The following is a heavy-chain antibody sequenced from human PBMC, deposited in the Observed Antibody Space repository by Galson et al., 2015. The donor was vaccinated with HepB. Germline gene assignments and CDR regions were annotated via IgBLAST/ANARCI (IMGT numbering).Heavy chain of an antibody. CDR3: ARDGAGIVGAMEFDY. CDR1: GFTFSSYS. Sequence: SLRLSCAASGFTFSSYSMNWVRQAPGKGLEWVSSISSSSSYIYYADSVKGRFTISRDNAKNSLYLQMNSLRAEDTAVYYCARDGAGIVGAMEFDYWGQGTLVTVSS. V-gene: IGHV3-21*01. D-gene: IGHD1-26*01. J-gene: IGHJ4*02. CDR2: ISSSSSYI.